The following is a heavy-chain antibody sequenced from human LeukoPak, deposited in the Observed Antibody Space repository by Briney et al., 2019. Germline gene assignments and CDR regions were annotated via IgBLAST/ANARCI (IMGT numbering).Heavy chain of an antibody. Sequence: SETLSLTCTVSGGSISSSSYYWGWIRQPPGKGLEWIGSIYYSGSTYYNPSLKSRVTISVDTSKNQFSLKLSSVTAADTAVYYCAREILYGSRSYIIPLYYFDYWGQGTLVTVSS. D-gene: IGHD3-10*01. V-gene: IGHV4-39*07. J-gene: IGHJ4*02. CDR3: AREILYGSRSYIIPLYYFDY. CDR2: IYYSGST. CDR1: GGSISSSSYY.